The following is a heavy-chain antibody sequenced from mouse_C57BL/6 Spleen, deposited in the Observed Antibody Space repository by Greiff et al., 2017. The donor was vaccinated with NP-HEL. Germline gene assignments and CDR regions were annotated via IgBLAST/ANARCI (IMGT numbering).Heavy chain of an antibody. Sequence: EVQLVESGGGLVKPGGSLKLSCAASGFTFSDYGMHWVRQAPEKGLEWVAYISSGSSTIYYADTVKGRFTISRDNAKNTLFLQMTSLRSEDTAMYYCARQTGLGLHFDYWGQGTTLTVSS. V-gene: IGHV5-17*01. D-gene: IGHD4-1*01. J-gene: IGHJ2*01. CDR2: ISSGSSTI. CDR1: GFTFSDYG. CDR3: ARQTGLGLHFDY.